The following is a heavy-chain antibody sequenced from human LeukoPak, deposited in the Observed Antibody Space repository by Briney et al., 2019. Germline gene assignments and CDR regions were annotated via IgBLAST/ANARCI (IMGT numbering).Heavy chain of an antibody. CDR3: ARRGGDYVWGSYRYAIDY. CDR2: IYYSGST. V-gene: IGHV4-39*01. D-gene: IGHD3-16*02. J-gene: IGHJ4*02. CDR1: GASISSSSYY. Sequence: SETLSLTCTVSGASISSSSYYWGWLRQPPGKGLEWIGSIYYSGSTYYTPSLKSRVTISVDTSKNQFSLKLSSVTAADTAVYYCARRGGDYVWGSYRYAIDYWGQGTLVTVSS.